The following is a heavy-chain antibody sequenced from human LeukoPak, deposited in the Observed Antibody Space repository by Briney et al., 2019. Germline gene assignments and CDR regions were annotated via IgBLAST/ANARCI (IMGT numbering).Heavy chain of an antibody. Sequence: SETLSLTCTVSGGSINTYYWSWIRQPPGKGLEWIGYIYYSGSTNYNASLKSRVTISIGTSENQFSLKLSSVTAADTAVYYCASGGYNYGFDYWGQGTLVTVSS. CDR3: ASGGYNYGFDY. CDR2: IYYSGST. J-gene: IGHJ4*02. V-gene: IGHV4-59*01. D-gene: IGHD5-18*01. CDR1: GGSINTYY.